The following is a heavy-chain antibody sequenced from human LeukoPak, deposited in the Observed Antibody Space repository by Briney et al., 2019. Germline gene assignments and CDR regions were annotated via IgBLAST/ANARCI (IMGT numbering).Heavy chain of an antibody. CDR2: IIPIFGTA. CDR1: GGTFSSYA. V-gene: IGHV1-69*13. D-gene: IGHD3-10*01. J-gene: IGHJ4*02. CDR3: ASSNYYGSGSFPDY. Sequence: SVKVSCKASGGTFSSYAISWVRQAPGQGLEWMGGIIPIFGTANYAQKFQCRVTITADESTSTAYMELSSLRSEDTAVYYCASSNYYGSGSFPDYWGQGTLVTVSS.